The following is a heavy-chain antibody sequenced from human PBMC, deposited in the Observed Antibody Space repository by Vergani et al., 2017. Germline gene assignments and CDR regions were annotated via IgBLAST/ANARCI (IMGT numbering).Heavy chain of an antibody. CDR1: GDSISSSTYY. J-gene: IGHJ5*02. D-gene: IGHD2-2*01. V-gene: IGHV4-39*01. CDR2: MYYSGST. Sequence: QLQLQESGPGLVKPSETLFLTCTVSGDSISSSTYYWGWIRQPPGKGLVWIGSMYYSGSTYYTPSLKSRVTISADTSKNLFSLKLGSVAAADTAVYYCARRVGYCSTTSCYGWFDPWGQGTLVTVSS. CDR3: ARRVGYCSTTSCYGWFDP.